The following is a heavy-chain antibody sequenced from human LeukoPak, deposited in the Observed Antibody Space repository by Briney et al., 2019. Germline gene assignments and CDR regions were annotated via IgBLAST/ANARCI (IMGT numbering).Heavy chain of an antibody. CDR3: TGDLWSGSRDY. CDR1: GFTFSDSA. V-gene: IGHV3-73*01. CDR2: IKGKANSYAT. J-gene: IGHJ4*02. D-gene: IGHD3-3*01. Sequence: GGSLKLSCAASGFTFSDSAIHWVRQPSGKGLEWVGRIKGKANSYATAYAASVKGRFTMSRDDSKNTAYLQVNSLKSEDTALYSCTGDLWSGSRDYWGQGTLVTVSS.